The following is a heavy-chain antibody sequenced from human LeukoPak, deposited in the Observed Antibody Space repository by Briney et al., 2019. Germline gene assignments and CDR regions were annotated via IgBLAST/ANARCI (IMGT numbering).Heavy chain of an antibody. J-gene: IGHJ4*02. CDR3: ARAAYDSSGYYLDY. V-gene: IGHV4-34*01. CDR2: INHSGST. CDR1: GGSFSGYY. D-gene: IGHD3-22*01. Sequence: SETLSLTCAVYGGSFSGYYWSWIRQPPGEGLEWIGEINHSGSTNYNPSLKSRVTISVDTSKNQFSLRLSSVTAADTAVYYCARAAYDSSGYYLDYWGQGTLVTVSS.